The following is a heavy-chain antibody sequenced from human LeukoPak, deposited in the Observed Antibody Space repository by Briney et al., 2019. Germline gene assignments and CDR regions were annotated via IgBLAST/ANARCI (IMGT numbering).Heavy chain of an antibody. CDR3: ARTSGYSSGWYMDYFDY. J-gene: IGHJ4*02. CDR2: IYDSGST. D-gene: IGHD6-19*01. CDR1: GYSISSGYY. Sequence: SXTLSLTCAVSGYSISSGYYWGWIRPPPGKGLEWIGNIYDSGSTYYNPYVKSRVTISGDTDKNKFSLKLSSVTAADTAVYYCARTSGYSSGWYMDYFDYWGQGTLVTVSS. V-gene: IGHV4-38-2*01.